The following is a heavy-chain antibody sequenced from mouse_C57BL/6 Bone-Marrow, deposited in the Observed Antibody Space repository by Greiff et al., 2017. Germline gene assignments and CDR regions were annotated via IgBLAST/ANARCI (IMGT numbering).Heavy chain of an antibody. CDR3: ARNWDDY. CDR2: IDPSDSYT. V-gene: IGHV1-50*01. Sequence: QVQLQQPGAELVKPGASVKLSCKASGYTFTSYWMQWVKQRPGQGLEWIGEIDPSDSYTNYNQKFKGKATLTVSTSSSTAYMQLSSLTSDDSAVYYCARNWDDYWGQGTTLTVSS. J-gene: IGHJ2*01. CDR1: GYTFTSYW. D-gene: IGHD4-1*01.